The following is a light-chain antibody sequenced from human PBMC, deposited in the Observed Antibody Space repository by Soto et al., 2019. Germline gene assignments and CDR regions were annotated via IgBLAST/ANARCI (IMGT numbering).Light chain of an antibody. CDR2: SAS. CDR1: QSIAGY. CDR3: QQSFTVPIT. V-gene: IGKV1-39*01. Sequence: DIQMTQSPSSLSASVGDRVTITCRASQSIAGYLSWYQQKPGKAPKFLIYSASSLQRGVPSRFRGSGSWTDFTLTITGLLPEDFATYYCQQSFTVPITFGQGTRLEIK. J-gene: IGKJ5*01.